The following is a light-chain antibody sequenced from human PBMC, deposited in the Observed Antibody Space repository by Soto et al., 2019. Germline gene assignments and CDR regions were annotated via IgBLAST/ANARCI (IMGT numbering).Light chain of an antibody. CDR3: QQYGDSHLT. J-gene: IGKJ4*01. CDR2: GAS. V-gene: IGKV3-20*01. Sequence: IVLTQSRSTQSLSQVAGATLPGRVSQTGSGSYVARYQQKHGQTPRLLIYGASSRATGIPDRFSGSGSGTDFTLTNSRMEHEDFAVYLCQQYGDSHLTFGGVTKGGYQ. CDR1: QTGSGSY.